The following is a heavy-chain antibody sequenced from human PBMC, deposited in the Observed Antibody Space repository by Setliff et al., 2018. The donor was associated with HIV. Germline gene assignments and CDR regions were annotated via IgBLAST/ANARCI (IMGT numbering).Heavy chain of an antibody. D-gene: IGHD3-22*01. Sequence: SETLSLTCNVSGGSIRSNRDHWGWIRQTPGKGLEWIGSISYSGRTYYHPSLQSRVTISLDMSKDQFSLKVKSVTAADTAIYYCARDPHYFDRSGYYSYFYFDYWGRGMLVTVSS. CDR3: ARDPHYFDRSGYYSYFYFDY. CDR2: ISYSGRT. V-gene: IGHV4-39*07. J-gene: IGHJ4*02. CDR1: GGSIRSNRDH.